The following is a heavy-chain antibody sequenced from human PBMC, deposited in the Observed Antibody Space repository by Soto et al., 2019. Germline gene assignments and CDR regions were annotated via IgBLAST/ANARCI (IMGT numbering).Heavy chain of an antibody. D-gene: IGHD2-2*01. CDR2: IGGTGNTT. V-gene: IGHV3-23*01. J-gene: IGHJ4*02. CDR3: ARIRQLLFVY. CDR1: GFTFRVYA. Sequence: VHLSESGGALVQPGGSLRLSCAASGFTFRVYAMSWFRQAPGGGLEWVSAIGGTGNTTYYADSVKGRFTIARDNSRDTLYLQMTSLRVEDTAVYYCARIRQLLFVYWGKGTLVSVSS.